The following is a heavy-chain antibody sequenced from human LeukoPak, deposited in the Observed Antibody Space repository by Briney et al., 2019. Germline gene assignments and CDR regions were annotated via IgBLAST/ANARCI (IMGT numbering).Heavy chain of an antibody. CDR3: ARDQRSGFFDY. J-gene: IGHJ4*03. V-gene: IGHV4-31*03. D-gene: IGHD3-3*01. Sequence: PSDTLSLTCTVSGLPNSRRGFLWAWIRQLPGKVLEWFGYIQYSGTVYYNPSLKSRVTISVDTSKNQFSLKLSSVAAADTAVYYCARDQRSGFFDYWGQGTLVTVSS. CDR2: IQYSGTV. CDR1: GLPNSRRGFL.